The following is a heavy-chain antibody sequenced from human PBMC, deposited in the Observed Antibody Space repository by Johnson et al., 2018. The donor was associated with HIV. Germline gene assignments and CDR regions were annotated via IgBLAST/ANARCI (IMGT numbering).Heavy chain of an antibody. Sequence: VQLVESGGGVVQPGRSLRLSCLASGFTFDDYGMNWVRQAPGKGLEWVSGINWNGDNTGYADSVKGRFTISRDNARNSMYLQMNSLRGEDSAVYYCVRDRGTVVIWSDAFDVWGQGTVVTVSS. CDR3: VRDRGTVVIWSDAFDV. V-gene: IGHV3-20*04. CDR1: GFTFDDYG. J-gene: IGHJ3*01. D-gene: IGHD3-22*01. CDR2: INWNGDNT.